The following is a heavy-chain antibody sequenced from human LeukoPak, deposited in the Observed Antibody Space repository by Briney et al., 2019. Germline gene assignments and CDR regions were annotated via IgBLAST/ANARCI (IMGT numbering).Heavy chain of an antibody. CDR1: GFTFSDYY. CDR2: ISSSGSTI. CDR3: ARDHRGGYDYVWGSYHRRGWFDP. J-gene: IGHJ5*02. D-gene: IGHD3-16*02. V-gene: IGHV3-11*01. Sequence: PGGSLRLSCAASGFTFSDYYMSWIRQAPGKGLEWVSYISSSGSTIYYADSVKGRFTISRDNAKNSLYLQMNSLRAEGTAVYYCARDHRGGYDYVWGSYHRRGWFDPWGQGTLVTVSS.